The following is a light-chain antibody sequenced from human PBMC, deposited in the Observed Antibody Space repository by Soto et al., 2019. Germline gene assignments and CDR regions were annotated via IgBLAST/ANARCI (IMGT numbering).Light chain of an antibody. CDR2: SAS. Sequence: DIQMTQSPSTLSASVGGRVTITCRASQSISSYLNWYQQKPGKAPELLIYSASNLQSGVPSRFSGSGSGTDFTLTISGLQSEDFATYYCQQSFSTPTFGQGTRLEIK. J-gene: IGKJ5*01. V-gene: IGKV1-39*01. CDR1: QSISSY. CDR3: QQSFSTPT.